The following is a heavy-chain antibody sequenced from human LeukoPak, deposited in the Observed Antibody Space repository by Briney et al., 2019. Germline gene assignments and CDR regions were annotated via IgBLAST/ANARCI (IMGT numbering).Heavy chain of an antibody. V-gene: IGHV6-1*01. CDR2: TYYRYTWYN. D-gene: IGHD2-2*01. J-gene: IGHJ5*02. Sequence: QTLSLTCSISGDSVSSNSVTWNWIRQSPSRGLEWLGRTYYRYTWYNDYAVSVKGRITVNSDTSKNQFSLHLNSVTPEDTAVYYCARRLTQYDCFDPWGQGILVTVSS. CDR3: ARRLTQYDCFDP. CDR1: GDSVSSNSVT.